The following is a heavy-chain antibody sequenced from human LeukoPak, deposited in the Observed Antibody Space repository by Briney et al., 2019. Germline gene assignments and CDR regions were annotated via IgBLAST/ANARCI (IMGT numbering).Heavy chain of an antibody. CDR3: ARHTGGTTYDY. J-gene: IGHJ4*02. Sequence: PSETLSLTCAVSGAPINSNNYYWGWIRQPPGKGLEWIGSIHHSGITYYNSTLKSRLITSVDTSKNQFSLKLRSVTAADTAVYYCARHTGGTTYDYWGQGSLVTVSS. CDR2: IHHSGIT. V-gene: IGHV4-39*01. CDR1: GAPINSNNYY. D-gene: IGHD1-1*01.